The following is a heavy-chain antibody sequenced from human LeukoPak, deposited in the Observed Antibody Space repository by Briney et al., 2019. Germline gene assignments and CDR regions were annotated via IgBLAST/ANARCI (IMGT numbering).Heavy chain of an antibody. CDR2: ISGSGDTT. CDR1: GFTFTNYA. V-gene: IGHV3-23*01. Sequence: GGSLRLSCVASGFTFTNYAMSWVRLAPGTGLEWVSTISGSGDTTYYADSVRGRFTVSRDNSKNTLYLQMNGLRAENTAVYYCARTPQKHCSSTTCYPDYWGQGTLVTVSS. D-gene: IGHD2-2*01. J-gene: IGHJ4*02. CDR3: ARTPQKHCSSTTCYPDY.